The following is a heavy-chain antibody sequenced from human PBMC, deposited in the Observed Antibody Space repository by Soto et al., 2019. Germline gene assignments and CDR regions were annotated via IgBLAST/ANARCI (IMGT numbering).Heavy chain of an antibody. Sequence: QVQLVESGGGVVQPGRSLRLSCAASGFTFSNYVIHWVRQAPGKGLEWVALIPSRAGENKQYADSVKGRFTISRDNSKNTLSLQMDSLRAEDTAVYDCSREDESSCHAGTFHHWGQGTQVTVSS. J-gene: IGHJ1*01. CDR1: GFTFSNYV. V-gene: IGHV3-30*04. CDR2: IPSRAGENK. D-gene: IGHD3-22*01. CDR3: SREDESSCHAGTFHH.